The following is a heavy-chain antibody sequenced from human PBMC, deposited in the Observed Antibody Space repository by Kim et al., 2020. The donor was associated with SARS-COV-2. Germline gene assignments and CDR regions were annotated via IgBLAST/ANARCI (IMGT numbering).Heavy chain of an antibody. D-gene: IGHD3-9*01. CDR3: AKDAVLRYFDWFQPPTDY. V-gene: IGHV3-23*01. J-gene: IGHJ4*02. CDR1: GFTFSSYA. Sequence: GGSLRLSCAASGFTFSSYAMSWVRQAPGKGLEWVSAISGSGGSTYYADSVKGRFTISRDNSKNTLYLQMNSLRAEDTAVYYCAKDAVLRYFDWFQPPTDYWGQGTLVTVSS. CDR2: ISGSGGST.